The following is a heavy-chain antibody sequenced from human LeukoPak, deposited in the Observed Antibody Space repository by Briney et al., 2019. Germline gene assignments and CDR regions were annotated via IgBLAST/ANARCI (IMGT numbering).Heavy chain of an antibody. CDR2: IWYDGSQK. J-gene: IGHJ4*02. D-gene: IGHD3-3*01. CDR3: VKGADGDYDFKVSFYLES. CDR1: GFTFSSYG. Sequence: GRSLRLSCAASGFTFSSYGMHWVRQAPGKGLEWVAVIWYDGSQKHYVESVKGRFTISRENSMNTLSLQMNGLRVEDTGIYYCVKGADGDYDFKVSFYLESWGQGTLVTVSP. V-gene: IGHV3-33*06.